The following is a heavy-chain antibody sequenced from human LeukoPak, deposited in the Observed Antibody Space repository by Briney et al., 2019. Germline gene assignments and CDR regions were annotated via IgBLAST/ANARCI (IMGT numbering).Heavy chain of an antibody. Sequence: PGGSLRLSCAASGFTFSDYYMSWFRQAPGKGLEWVSYISTSGSTIYYADSVKGRFTISGDNAKNSVYLQMNSLRANDTAVYFCVRTTTTVTSRWFDPWGQGTLVTVSS. CDR2: ISTSGSTI. V-gene: IGHV3-11*04. D-gene: IGHD4-17*01. CDR1: GFTFSDYY. J-gene: IGHJ5*02. CDR3: VRTTTTVTSRWFDP.